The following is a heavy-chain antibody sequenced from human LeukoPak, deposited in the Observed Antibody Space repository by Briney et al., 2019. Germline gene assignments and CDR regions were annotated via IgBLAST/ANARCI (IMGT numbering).Heavy chain of an antibody. Sequence: GASVKVSCKASGYTFTSYDINWVRQATGQGLEWMGWMNPNSGNTGYAQKFQGRVTMTRDTSISTAYMELSRLRSDDTAVYYCARDLLTFGGVIVPDYWGQGTLVTVSS. CDR1: GYTFTSYD. CDR2: MNPNSGNT. V-gene: IGHV1-8*01. CDR3: ARDLLTFGGVIVPDY. J-gene: IGHJ4*02. D-gene: IGHD3-16*02.